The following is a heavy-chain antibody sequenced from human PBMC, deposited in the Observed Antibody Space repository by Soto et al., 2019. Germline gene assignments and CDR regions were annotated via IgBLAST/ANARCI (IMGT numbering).Heavy chain of an antibody. Sequence: SQTLSLTCAISGGSVSSNTASWNWIRQSPSRGLEWLGRTYFRSKWYNDYAVSVKSRIIINPDTSNNQLSLQLNSVTPEDTAVYFCAKGDNLGPKTGYAFDPWGQGIMVTVSS. CDR1: GGSVSSNTAS. CDR3: AKGDNLGPKTGYAFDP. V-gene: IGHV6-1*01. D-gene: IGHD5-12*01. CDR2: TYFRSKWYN. J-gene: IGHJ5*02.